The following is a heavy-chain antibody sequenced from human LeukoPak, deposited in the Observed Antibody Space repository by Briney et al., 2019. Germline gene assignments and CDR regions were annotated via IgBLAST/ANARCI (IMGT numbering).Heavy chain of an antibody. CDR3: ASETIFGVVNY. CDR2: IYYSGST. Sequence: KPSETLSLTCTVSGGSISSSSYYWGWIRQPPGKGLEWIGSIYYSGSTYYNPSLKSRVTISVDTSKNQFSLKLSSVTAADTAVYYCASETIFGVVNYWGQGTLVTVSS. D-gene: IGHD3-3*01. J-gene: IGHJ4*02. CDR1: GGSISSSSYY. V-gene: IGHV4-39*01.